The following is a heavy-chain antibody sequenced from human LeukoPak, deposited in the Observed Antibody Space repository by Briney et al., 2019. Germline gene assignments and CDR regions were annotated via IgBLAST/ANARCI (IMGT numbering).Heavy chain of an antibody. CDR2: TSYDGSNK. Sequence: HPGRSLRLSCAASGFTFSSYAMHWVRQAPGKGLEWVAVTSYDGSNKYYADSVKGRFTISRDNSKNTLYLQMNILRAEDTAVYYCARDGLRYNWNDFDYWGQGTLVTVSS. V-gene: IGHV3-30-3*01. J-gene: IGHJ4*02. CDR3: ARDGLRYNWNDFDY. D-gene: IGHD1-1*01. CDR1: GFTFSSYA.